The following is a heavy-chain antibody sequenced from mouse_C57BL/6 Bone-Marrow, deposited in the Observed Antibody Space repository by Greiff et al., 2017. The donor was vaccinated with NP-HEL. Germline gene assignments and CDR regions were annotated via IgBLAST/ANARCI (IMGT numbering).Heavy chain of an antibody. D-gene: IGHD4-1*01. Sequence: QVQLKQSGPELVKPGASVKISCKASGYAFSSSWMNWVKQRPGKGLEWIGRIYPGDGDTNYNGKFKGKATLTADKSSSTAYMQLSSLTSEDSAVYFCANKLGRGRYYFDYWGQGTTLTVSS. CDR3: ANKLGRGRYYFDY. J-gene: IGHJ2*01. V-gene: IGHV1-82*01. CDR2: IYPGDGDT. CDR1: GYAFSSSW.